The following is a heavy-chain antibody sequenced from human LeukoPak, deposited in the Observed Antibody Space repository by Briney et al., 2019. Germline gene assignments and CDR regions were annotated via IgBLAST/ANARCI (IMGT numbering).Heavy chain of an antibody. Sequence: SGTLSLTCGVSGGSVSSTNWWTWVRQPPGEGLEWIGEVHLSGRTNYNPSLESRVTMSVDMSENHISLKLTSVTAADTAVYYCAREGGPYRPLDYSGQGTLVTVSS. CDR1: GGSVSSTNW. J-gene: IGHJ4*02. CDR2: VHLSGRT. V-gene: IGHV4-4*02. CDR3: AREGGPYRPLDY.